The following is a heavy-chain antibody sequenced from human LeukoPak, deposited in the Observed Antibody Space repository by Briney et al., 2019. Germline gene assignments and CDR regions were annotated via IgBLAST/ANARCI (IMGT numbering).Heavy chain of an antibody. D-gene: IGHD6-13*01. Sequence: GGSLRLSCEVSGFTFTDYWMNWVRQAPGKGPEWVASIRQDGSEKTYVDSVKGRFTISRDNTKNSLSLQLNGLRAEDTAVYYCARDGTAAGLYFXLWGQGTXVT. J-gene: IGHJ4*01. CDR1: GFTFTDYW. V-gene: IGHV3-7*01. CDR2: IRQDGSEK. CDR3: ARDGTAAGLYFXL.